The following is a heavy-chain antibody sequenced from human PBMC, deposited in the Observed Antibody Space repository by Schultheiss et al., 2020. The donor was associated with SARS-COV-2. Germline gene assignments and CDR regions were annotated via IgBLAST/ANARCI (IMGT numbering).Heavy chain of an antibody. J-gene: IGHJ3*01. D-gene: IGHD3-16*01. Sequence: SETLSLTCTVSGGSISSSSYYWSWIRQPPGKGLEWIGYIYYSGSTYYNPSLKSRVTISVDKSKNQFSLEMTSLTAADTAVYYCARVWGGLVRAFDVWGQGTTVTVSS. CDR3: ARVWGGLVRAFDV. CDR1: GGSISSSSYY. V-gene: IGHV4-61*05. CDR2: IYYSGST.